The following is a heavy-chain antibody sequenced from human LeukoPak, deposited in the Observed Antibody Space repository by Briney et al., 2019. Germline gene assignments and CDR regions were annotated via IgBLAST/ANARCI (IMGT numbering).Heavy chain of an antibody. Sequence: PGRSLRLSCAASGSTFSNYGMHWVRQAPGKGLEWVAVIWYDGSNKYYADSVKGRFTLSRDNSKNTLFLQMNSLRPEDTAVYFCARDLTQLALFDYWGQGTLVTVSS. CDR2: IWYDGSNK. CDR3: ARDLTQLALFDY. J-gene: IGHJ4*02. V-gene: IGHV3-33*01. D-gene: IGHD6-13*01. CDR1: GSTFSNYG.